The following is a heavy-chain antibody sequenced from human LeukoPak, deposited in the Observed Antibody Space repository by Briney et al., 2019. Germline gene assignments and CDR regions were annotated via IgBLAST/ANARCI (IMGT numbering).Heavy chain of an antibody. J-gene: IGHJ6*02. CDR1: GGSISSGDYC. CDR3: ARSRGDWGHYGMDV. Sequence: SDTLSLTSTVSGGSISSGDYCWSWIRQPPGKGLEWIGYIYYSGSTYYNPSLKSRVTISVDTSKNQFSLKLSSVTAADTAVYYCARSRGDWGHYGMDVWGQGTTVTVSS. D-gene: IGHD2-21*02. CDR2: IYYSGST. V-gene: IGHV4-30-4*02.